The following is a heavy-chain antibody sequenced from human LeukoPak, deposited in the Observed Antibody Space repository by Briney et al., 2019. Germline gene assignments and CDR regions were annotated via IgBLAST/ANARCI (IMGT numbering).Heavy chain of an antibody. CDR2: IGSSSSYI. J-gene: IGHJ4*02. D-gene: IGHD3-10*01. CDR3: ARAVRDTYDGSGSPVY. Sequence: ARSLTLSWALSALTFIMYSMNCVRQPPGKGLEWVSSIGSSSSYIYYADSVKGRFTIPRDNAKNSLYLQMNSLRAEKTAVYYCARAVRDTYDGSGSPVYWGQGTLVTVSS. V-gene: IGHV3-21*01. CDR1: ALTFIMYS.